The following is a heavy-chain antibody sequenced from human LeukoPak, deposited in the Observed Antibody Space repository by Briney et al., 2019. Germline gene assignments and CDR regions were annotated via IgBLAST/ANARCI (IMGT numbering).Heavy chain of an antibody. J-gene: IGHJ4*02. CDR3: ARRSSGMDAFDY. CDR1: GFTVSSSY. V-gene: IGHV3-48*01. CDR2: ISSSSSTI. D-gene: IGHD3-22*01. Sequence: GGSLTLSCVASGFTVSSSYMNWVRQAPGKGLEWVSYISSSSSTIYYADSVKGRFTISRDNAKNSLYLQMNSLRAEDTAVYYCARRSSGMDAFDYWGQGTLVTVSS.